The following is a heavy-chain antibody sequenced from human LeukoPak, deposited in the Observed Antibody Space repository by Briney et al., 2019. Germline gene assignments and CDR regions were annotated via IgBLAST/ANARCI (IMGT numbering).Heavy chain of an antibody. J-gene: IGHJ5*02. V-gene: IGHV3-53*01. CDR3: ARSPWGITMIAEA. CDR1: GFIVSSNY. D-gene: IGHD3-22*01. Sequence: QPGGSLRRSCAASGFIVSSNYMSWVRQAPGKGLEWGSVIYSGGSTYYADPVKGRFTISRDNSKNTLYLQMNSLRAEETAVYYCARSPWGITMIAEAWGQGTLVTVSS. CDR2: IYSGGST.